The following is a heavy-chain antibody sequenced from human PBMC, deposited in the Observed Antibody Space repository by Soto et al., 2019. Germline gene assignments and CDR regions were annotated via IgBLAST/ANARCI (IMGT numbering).Heavy chain of an antibody. CDR3: ARTALGWFDP. CDR2: IFYSGRSGST. Sequence: SETLSLTCSVSGGSISSYYWSWIRQPPGKGLEWIGYIFYSGRSGSTNHNPSLKSRVTISVDTSKNQFSLKLSSVTAADTAVYYCARTALGWFDPWGQGTPVTVSS. V-gene: IGHV4-59*01. J-gene: IGHJ5*02. D-gene: IGHD2-21*02. CDR1: GGSISSYY.